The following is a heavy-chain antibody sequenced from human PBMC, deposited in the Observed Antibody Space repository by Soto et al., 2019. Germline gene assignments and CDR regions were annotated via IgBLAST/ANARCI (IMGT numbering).Heavy chain of an antibody. J-gene: IGHJ6*02. CDR2: ISYDGTNK. V-gene: IGHV3-30-3*01. CDR3: ARDLLGEPPIGMDV. CDR1: GFTFTNYA. Sequence: PGGSLRLSCADSGFTFTNYAMHWVRQAPGQGLECVAGISYDGTNKNYADSVQCRFTISRDNSKNTLYLQMNSLRAEDTAVYYCARDLLGEPPIGMDVWGQGTTVT. D-gene: IGHD3-10*01.